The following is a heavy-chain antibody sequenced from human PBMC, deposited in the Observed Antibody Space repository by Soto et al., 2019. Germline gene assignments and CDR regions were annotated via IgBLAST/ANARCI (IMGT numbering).Heavy chain of an antibody. J-gene: IGHJ4*02. CDR2: IFSNDEK. V-gene: IGHV2-26*01. Sequence: QVTLKGSGPVLVKPTETLTLTCTVSGFSLSNARMGVTWIRQPPGKALEWLAHIFSNDEKSYSTSLKSRLTISQDTSNSQVVLTMTNMDPVDTGTYYCARINDFLTGFDYWGQGTLVTVSS. D-gene: IGHD3-9*01. CDR1: GFSLSNARMG. CDR3: ARINDFLTGFDY.